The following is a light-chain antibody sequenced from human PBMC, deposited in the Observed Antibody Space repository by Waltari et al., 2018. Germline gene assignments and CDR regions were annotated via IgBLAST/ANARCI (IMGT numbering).Light chain of an antibody. V-gene: IGLV2-14*01. CDR1: SSDVGRYNY. Sequence: QSALTQPASVSGSPRQSITISCTGTSSDVGRYNYVSWYQQHPGKAPKLLIYEVTNRPSGVPNHFSGSKPGNTASLTISGLQSEDEADYYCSSYTSSRTYVFGTGTKVTVL. CDR2: EVT. CDR3: SSYTSSRTYV. J-gene: IGLJ1*01.